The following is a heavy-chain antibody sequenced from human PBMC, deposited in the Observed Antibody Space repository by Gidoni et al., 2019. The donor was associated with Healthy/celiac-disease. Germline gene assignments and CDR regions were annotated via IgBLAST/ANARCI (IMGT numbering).Heavy chain of an antibody. D-gene: IGHD2-2*01. CDR2: IIPIFGTA. CDR1: GGHFSSYA. V-gene: IGHV1-69*01. CDR3: ARVVPAARWWFDP. Sequence: QVQLVQYGAEVQKHGSPVKLSCKASGGHFSSYAISWVRQAPGQGLEVMGGIIPIFGTANYAQKFQGRVTITADESTSTAYMELSSLRSEDTAVYYCARVVPAARWWFDPWGQGTLVTVSS. J-gene: IGHJ5*02.